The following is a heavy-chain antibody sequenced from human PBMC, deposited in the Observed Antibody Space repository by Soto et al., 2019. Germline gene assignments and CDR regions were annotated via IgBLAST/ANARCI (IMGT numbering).Heavy chain of an antibody. J-gene: IGHJ6*01. CDR1: GYSFTSYW. Sequence: GESLKISCKGSGYSFTSYWIGWVRQMPGKGLEWMGIIYPGDSGTNYSPSFEGPVTVSVDKSISTAYLQCSSLQASDSATYYCAPLAPMRYYYFGIHVWGQGTPVTVSS. CDR2: IYPGDSGT. V-gene: IGHV5-51*01. CDR3: APLAPMRYYYFGIHV.